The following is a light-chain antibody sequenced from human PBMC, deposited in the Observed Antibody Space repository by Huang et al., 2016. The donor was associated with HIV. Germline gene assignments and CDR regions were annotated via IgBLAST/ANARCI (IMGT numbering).Light chain of an antibody. CDR3: QHYGHTSSWT. CDR2: AAS. J-gene: IGKJ1*01. CDR1: VGIRRYY. Sequence: EIVLTQSPGTLSLSPGERAALSCRASVGIRRYYVAWYQQKPCQAPRLLIYAASSSATVNPDSCSGSRSGTDFSLTISRLVPADFAVYYCQHYGHTSSWTFGQGPKVEIK. V-gene: IGKV3-20*01.